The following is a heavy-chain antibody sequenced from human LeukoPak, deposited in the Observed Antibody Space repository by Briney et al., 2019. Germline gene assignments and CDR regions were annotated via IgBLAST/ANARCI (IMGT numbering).Heavy chain of an antibody. CDR1: GLTFSRYE. CDR2: ISDSGSIS. V-gene: IGHV3-48*03. Sequence: GGSLRLSCAASGLTFSRYEMSWVRQAPGKGLEWVSYISDSGSISKYAESIKGRFTISRDDAKNSLYLQMNSLRVEDTAVYYCARGLYFDYWGQGTLVTVSS. D-gene: IGHD6-19*01. J-gene: IGHJ4*02. CDR3: ARGLYFDY.